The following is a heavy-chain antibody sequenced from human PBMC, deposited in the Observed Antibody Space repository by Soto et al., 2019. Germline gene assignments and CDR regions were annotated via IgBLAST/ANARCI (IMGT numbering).Heavy chain of an antibody. Sequence: SETLSLTCTVSGGSINSGDYYWTWIRQPPGKGLQWIGHIYYSGSSSYDPSLKGRASISLDTSENQFSLKITSVTVADTAVYYCARVKMIVAAKWYDPWGQGTLVTVSS. J-gene: IGHJ5*02. CDR1: GGSINSGDYY. CDR2: IYYSGSS. D-gene: IGHD5-12*01. CDR3: ARVKMIVAAKWYDP. V-gene: IGHV4-30-4*01.